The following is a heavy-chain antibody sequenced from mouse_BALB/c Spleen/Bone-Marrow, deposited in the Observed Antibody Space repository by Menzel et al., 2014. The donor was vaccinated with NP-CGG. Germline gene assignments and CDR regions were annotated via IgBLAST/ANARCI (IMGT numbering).Heavy chain of an antibody. J-gene: IGHJ2*01. CDR3: ARYDGYFDY. CDR1: GYAFSSYW. D-gene: IGHD2-3*01. Sequence: VKLMESGAELVRPGSSVKISRKASGYAFSSYWMNWVKQRPGQGLEWIGVINPGSGSTNYNEKFKDKATLTADKSSSTAYIQLSSLTSDDSAVYFCARYDGYFDYWGQGTTLTVSS. CDR2: INPGSGST. V-gene: IGHV1-54*01.